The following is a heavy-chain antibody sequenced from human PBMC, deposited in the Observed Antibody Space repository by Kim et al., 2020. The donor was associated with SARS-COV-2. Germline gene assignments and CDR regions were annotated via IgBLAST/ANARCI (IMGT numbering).Heavy chain of an antibody. J-gene: IGHJ3*02. CDR2: IKSKTDGGTT. Sequence: GGSLRLSCAASGFTFSNAWMSWVRQAPGKGLEWVGRIKSKTDGGTTDYAAPVKGRFTISRDDSKNTLYLQMNSLKTEDTAVYYCTTDGWTFTMIVVVTTTHAFDIWGQGTMVTVSS. CDR3: TTDGWTFTMIVVVTTTHAFDI. V-gene: IGHV3-15*01. CDR1: GFTFSNAW. D-gene: IGHD3-22*01.